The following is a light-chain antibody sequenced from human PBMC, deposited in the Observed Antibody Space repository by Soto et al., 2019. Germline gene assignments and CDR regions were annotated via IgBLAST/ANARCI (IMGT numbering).Light chain of an antibody. CDR1: QSVSSN. V-gene: IGKV3-15*01. J-gene: IGKJ1*01. CDR2: SAS. Sequence: EIVMTQSPSTLSVSPGERVTLSCRASQSVSSNLAWYQQKPGQDPRLLISSASASVTGVPPRFSGTGSGTEFILPIISRQSADVGVNYCQQYSNWPPWTFGQGTKVEIK. CDR3: QQYSNWPPWT.